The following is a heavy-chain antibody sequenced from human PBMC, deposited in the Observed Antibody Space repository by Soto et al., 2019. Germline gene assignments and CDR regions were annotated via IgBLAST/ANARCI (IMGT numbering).Heavy chain of an antibody. CDR1: GWSFSGYY. CDR2: INHSGST. J-gene: IGHJ1*01. Sequence: SETLSLTCAVYGWSFSGYYWSWIRQLPGKGLEWIGEINHSGSTNYNPSLKSRVTISVDTSKNQFSLKLSSVTAADTAVYYCARVRPNCSGGSCYQKYYPLWGQGTLVTVSS. V-gene: IGHV4-34*01. D-gene: IGHD2-15*01. CDR3: ARVRPNCSGGSCYQKYYPL.